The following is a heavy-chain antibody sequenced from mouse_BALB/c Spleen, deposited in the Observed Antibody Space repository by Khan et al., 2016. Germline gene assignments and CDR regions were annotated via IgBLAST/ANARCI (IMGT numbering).Heavy chain of an antibody. CDR3: ARAWYFDY. CDR1: GYSITSGYY. V-gene: IGHV3-6*02. Sequence: EVQLQESGPGLVKPSQSLSLTCSVTGYSITSGYYWNWIRQFPGNKLEWMGYISYDGSNNYNPSLKNRISITRDTSKNQLFLKLNSVTTEDTATYYGARAWYFDYWGQGTTLTVSS. J-gene: IGHJ2*01. CDR2: ISYDGSN.